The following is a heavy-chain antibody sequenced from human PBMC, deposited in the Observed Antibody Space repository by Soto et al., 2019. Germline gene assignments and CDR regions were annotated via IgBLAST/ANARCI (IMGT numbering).Heavy chain of an antibody. J-gene: IGHJ5*02. CDR2: ISGSGGST. V-gene: IGHV3-23*01. CDR3: AKDPYSSSWYRGWFDP. CDR1: GFTFISYA. D-gene: IGHD6-13*01. Sequence: LRLSCAASGFTFISYAMSWVRQAPGKGLEWVSAISGSGGSTYYADSVKGRFTISRDNSKNTLYLQMNSLRAEDTAVYYCAKDPYSSSWYRGWFDPWGQGTLVTVSS.